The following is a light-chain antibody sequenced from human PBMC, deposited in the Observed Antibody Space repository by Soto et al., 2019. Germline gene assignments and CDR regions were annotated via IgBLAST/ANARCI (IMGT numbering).Light chain of an antibody. CDR3: QQYKDGLT. V-gene: IGKV3-15*01. J-gene: IGKJ4*01. CDR2: CAS. Sequence: MTQSPATLSVSTGERATLSCRACKSISSNLAWYQLKPGQAPRLLNYCASARATGIPSRFSGSGSGTEFTLTITSLQSEDFAVYFCQQYKDGLTFGGGTKVDI. CDR1: KSISSN.